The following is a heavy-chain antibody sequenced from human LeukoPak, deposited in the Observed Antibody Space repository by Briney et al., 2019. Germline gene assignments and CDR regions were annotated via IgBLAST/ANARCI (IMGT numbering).Heavy chain of an antibody. CDR2: INSDGSST. D-gene: IGHD3-3*01. J-gene: IGHJ3*02. CDR3: ARPGYYDFWSGYPEYAFDI. CDR1: GFTFSSYW. V-gene: IGHV3-74*01. Sequence: GGSLRLSCAASGFTFSSYWMHWVRQAPGKGLVWVSRINSDGSSTSYADSAKGRFTISRDNAKNTLYLQMNSLRAEDTAVYYCARPGYYDFWSGYPEYAFDIWGQGTMVTVSS.